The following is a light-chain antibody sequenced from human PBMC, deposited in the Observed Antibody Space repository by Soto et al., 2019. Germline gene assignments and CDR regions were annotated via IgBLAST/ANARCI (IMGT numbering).Light chain of an antibody. Sequence: QSVLTQPASVSGSPGQSTTISCTGTSSDVGGYNYVSWYQHHPGKAPKLMIYDVSNRPSGVSDRFSGSKSGNTASLTISGLQAEYEGDYYCSSYTSSSTVVFGGGTQLTVL. CDR2: DVS. CDR1: SSDVGGYNY. J-gene: IGLJ2*01. V-gene: IGLV2-14*03. CDR3: SSYTSSSTVV.